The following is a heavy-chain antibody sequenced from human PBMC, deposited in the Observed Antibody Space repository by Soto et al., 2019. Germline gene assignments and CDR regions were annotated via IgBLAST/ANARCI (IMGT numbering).Heavy chain of an antibody. V-gene: IGHV3-30*18. D-gene: IGHD3-3*01. CDR1: GFTFGDFG. J-gene: IGHJ4*02. Sequence: QVQLVESGGGVVQPGRSLRLSCLASGFTFGDFGMHWVRQAPGKGLEWVAALSYDESNTYYADSVKGRFTISRDISKNTRYLKINSLRPEDTAVYFCAKSGQEWSRSPDDWGKGTLVTVSS. CDR2: LSYDESNT. CDR3: AKSGQEWSRSPDD.